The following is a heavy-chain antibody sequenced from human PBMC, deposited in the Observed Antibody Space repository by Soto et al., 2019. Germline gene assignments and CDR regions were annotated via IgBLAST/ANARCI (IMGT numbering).Heavy chain of an antibody. V-gene: IGHV1-69*01. CDR1: GGTFSSYA. CDR3: ARDQLSSGTYHWFDP. Sequence: QVQLVQSGAEVKKPGSSVKVSCKASGGTFSSYAISWVRQASGQGLEWMGGIIPIFGTANYAQKFQGRVAFTADESTSTAYMELSSLRSDDTAVYYCARDQLSSGTYHWFDPWGQGTLVTVSS. J-gene: IGHJ5*02. D-gene: IGHD1-26*01. CDR2: IIPIFGTA.